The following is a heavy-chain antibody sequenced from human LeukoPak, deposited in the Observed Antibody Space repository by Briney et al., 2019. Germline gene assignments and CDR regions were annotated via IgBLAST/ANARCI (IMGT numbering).Heavy chain of an antibody. CDR3: AKDIGSYYDY. V-gene: IGHV3-30*04. J-gene: IGHJ4*02. Sequence: GGSLRLSCEASGFTFRSYAMHWVRQAPGKGLEWVAVISYDGSNKYYTDSVMGRFTISRDNSKNTLSLEMNSLRAEDTAVYYCAKDIGSYYDYWGQGILVTVSS. CDR1: GFTFRSYA. D-gene: IGHD3-10*01. CDR2: ISYDGSNK.